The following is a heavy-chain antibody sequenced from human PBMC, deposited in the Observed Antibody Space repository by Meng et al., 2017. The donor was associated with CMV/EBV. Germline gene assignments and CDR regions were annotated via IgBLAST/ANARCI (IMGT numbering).Heavy chain of an antibody. V-gene: IGHV4-4*02. CDR1: GGSLSSSNW. D-gene: IGHD6-13*01. CDR3: ARDRLAAAGTGSDY. CDR2: IYHSGST. J-gene: IGHJ4*02. Sequence: VSGGSLSSSNWWSWVRQPPGKGLEWIGEIYHSGSTNYNPSLKSRVTISVDKSKNQFSLKLSSVTAADTAVYYCARDRLAAAGTGSDYWGQGTLVTVSS.